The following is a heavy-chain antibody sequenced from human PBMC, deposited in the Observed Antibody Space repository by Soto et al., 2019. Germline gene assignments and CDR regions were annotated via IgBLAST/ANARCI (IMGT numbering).Heavy chain of an antibody. J-gene: IGHJ6*02. Sequence: QVQLVQSGAEVKKPGSSVRVSCKASGGTFSSNTLSWVRQAPGQGLEWMGRITPVLDMADYEQKFQDRLTITADKSTTTVYMELGSLRSEDTAICYCARAISSGGRFSGMDVWGQGTTVTVSS. D-gene: IGHD3-16*01. CDR1: GGTFSSNT. CDR3: ARAISSGGRFSGMDV. V-gene: IGHV1-69*02. CDR2: ITPVLDMA.